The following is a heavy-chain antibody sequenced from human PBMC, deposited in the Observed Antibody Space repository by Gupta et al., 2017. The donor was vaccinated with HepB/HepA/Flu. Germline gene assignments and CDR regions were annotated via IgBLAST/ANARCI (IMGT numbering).Heavy chain of an antibody. CDR1: GFSFRGFS. V-gene: IGHV3-48*02. D-gene: IGHD2-21*02. J-gene: IGHJ4*02. Sequence: EVQLVESGGGWVKPGGSRRLPCAASGFSFRGFSMNWVRQAPGKGLEWVSYIMSSSATIYYADSVKGRFTISRDNAKNSLYLQMNSLSDEDTAVYYCARDGDPLLDFWGQGTLVTVSS. CDR2: IMSSSATI. CDR3: ARDGDPLLDF.